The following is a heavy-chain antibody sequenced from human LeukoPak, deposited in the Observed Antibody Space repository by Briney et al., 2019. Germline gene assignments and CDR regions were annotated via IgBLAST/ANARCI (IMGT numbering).Heavy chain of an antibody. CDR1: GFTFSSYA. Sequence: GGSLRLSCAASGFTFSSYAMSWVRQAPGEGLEWVSAITESGGATSYADSVKGRFTISRDNSKNTLYLEMNNLRAEDTAVYYCATRHSGRYFDYWGQGTLVTVSS. V-gene: IGHV3-23*01. D-gene: IGHD3-10*01. J-gene: IGHJ4*02. CDR2: ITESGGAT. CDR3: ATRHSGRYFDY.